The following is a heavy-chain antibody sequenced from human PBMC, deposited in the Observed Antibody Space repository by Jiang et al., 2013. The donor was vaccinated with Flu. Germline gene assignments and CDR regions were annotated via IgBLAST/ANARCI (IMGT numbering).Heavy chain of an antibody. V-gene: IGHV1-18*01. J-gene: IGHJ6*04. CDR2: ISAYNGNT. CDR1: GYTFTSYG. D-gene: IGHD1-26*01. CDR3: AREGTMAVGATPYYYGMDV. Sequence: GAEVKKPGASVKVSCKASGYTFTSYGISWVRQAPGQGLEWMGWISAYNGNTNYAQKLQGRVTMTTDTSTSTAYMELRSLRSDDTAVYYCAREGTMAVGATPYYYGMDVWGKGTTVTVSS.